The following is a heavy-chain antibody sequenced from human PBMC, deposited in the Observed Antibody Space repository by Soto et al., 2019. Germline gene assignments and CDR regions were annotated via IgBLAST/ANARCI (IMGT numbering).Heavy chain of an antibody. CDR1: GGSVYSGSYS. Sequence: PSETLSITCPVSGGSVYSGSYSSSWILQPPGKGLEWIGYVYYSGSTTYSPSLKSRVTISVDTSMNQFSLKLSSVTAADTAVYYCARHYQWGSGFDYWGPGTLVTVSS. D-gene: IGHD2-15*01. V-gene: IGHV4-61*01. CDR3: ARHYQWGSGFDY. CDR2: VYYSGST. J-gene: IGHJ4*02.